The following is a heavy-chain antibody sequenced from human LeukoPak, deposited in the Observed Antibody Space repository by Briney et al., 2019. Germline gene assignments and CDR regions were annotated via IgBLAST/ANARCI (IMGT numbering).Heavy chain of an antibody. Sequence: SETLSLTCTVSGGSISSYYWSWIRRPPGKGLEWIGYIYYSGSTNYNPSLKSRVTISVDTSKNQFSLKLSSVTAADTAVYYCARLVDYYDSSGYYIGAFDIWGQGTMVTVSS. D-gene: IGHD3-22*01. CDR1: GGSISSYY. V-gene: IGHV4-59*08. CDR2: IYYSGST. J-gene: IGHJ3*02. CDR3: ARLVDYYDSSGYYIGAFDI.